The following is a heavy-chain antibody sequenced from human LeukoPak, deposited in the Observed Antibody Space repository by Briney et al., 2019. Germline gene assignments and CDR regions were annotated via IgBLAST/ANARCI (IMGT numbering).Heavy chain of an antibody. CDR3: ARVFGYYYFYMDV. CDR2: ISPENGDT. CDR1: GYTFVNFG. V-gene: IGHV1-18*01. J-gene: IGHJ6*03. Sequence: ASVSVSCKASGYTFVNFGLIWVRQAPGQGLEWMGWISPENGDTNYAQNFQDRVTMTTDTSTNTAYMELRSLTSDDTAVYFCARVFGYYYFYMDVWGEGTTVAVSS. D-gene: IGHD3/OR15-3a*01.